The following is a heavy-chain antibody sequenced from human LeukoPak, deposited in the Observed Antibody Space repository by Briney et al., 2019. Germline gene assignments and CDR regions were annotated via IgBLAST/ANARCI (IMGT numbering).Heavy chain of an antibody. V-gene: IGHV1-2*02. CDR3: ARGKRPFDWFFRH. CDR2: IKPSSGDT. D-gene: IGHD3-9*01. J-gene: IGHJ4*02. Sequence: ASVKVSCKTSGYTFTGYYIHWVRQAPGQGPEWMGWIKPSSGDTNYAQKFLGRVTITRDTSISTAYMEVSRLRSDDTAVYYCARGKRPFDWFFRHWGQGSLVTVSS. CDR1: GYTFTGYY.